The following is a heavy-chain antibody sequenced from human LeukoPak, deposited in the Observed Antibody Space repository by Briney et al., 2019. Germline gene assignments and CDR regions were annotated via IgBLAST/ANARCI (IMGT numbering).Heavy chain of an antibody. D-gene: IGHD6-19*01. J-gene: IGHJ4*02. CDR3: ARGEQWLVS. Sequence: NPSETLSLTCTVSGGSISSGSYYWSWIRQPAGKGLEWIGRIYTSGTTNYNPSLKSRVTISVDTSKNHFSLKLSSVTAADTAVYYCARGEQWLVSWGQGTLVTVSS. CDR1: GGSISSGSYY. CDR2: IYTSGTT. V-gene: IGHV4-61*02.